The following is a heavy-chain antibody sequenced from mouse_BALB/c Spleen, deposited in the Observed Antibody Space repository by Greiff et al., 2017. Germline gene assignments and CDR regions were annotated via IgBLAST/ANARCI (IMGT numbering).Heavy chain of an antibody. J-gene: IGHJ2*01. Sequence: QVQLKESGPGLVAPSQSLSITCPVSGFSLTSYGVHWVRQPPGKGLEWLGVIWAGGSTNYNSALMSRLSISKDNSKSQVFLKMNSLQTDDTAMYYCVSYAYWGQGTTLTVSS. V-gene: IGHV2-9*02. CDR2: IWAGGST. CDR3: VSYAY. CDR1: GFSLTSYG. D-gene: IGHD1-1*01.